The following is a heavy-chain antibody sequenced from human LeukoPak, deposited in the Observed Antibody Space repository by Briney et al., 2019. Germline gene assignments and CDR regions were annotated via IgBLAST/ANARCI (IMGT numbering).Heavy chain of an antibody. CDR3: ARDGGLYSSGWETLTPLLH. J-gene: IGHJ4*02. Sequence: GASVKVSCKASGYTFTSYYMHWVRQAPGQGLEWMGIINPSGGSTSYAQKFQGRVTITTDESTSTAYMELSSLRSEDTAVYYCARDGGLYSSGWETLTPLLHWGQGTLVTVSS. V-gene: IGHV1-46*01. CDR2: INPSGGST. CDR1: GYTFTSYY. D-gene: IGHD6-19*01.